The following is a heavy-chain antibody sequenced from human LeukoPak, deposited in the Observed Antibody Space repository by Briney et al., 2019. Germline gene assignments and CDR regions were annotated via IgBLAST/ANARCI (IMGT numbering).Heavy chain of an antibody. CDR1: GFTFSSYG. V-gene: IGHV3-30*18. J-gene: IGHJ4*02. Sequence: PGRSLRLSCAASGFTFSSYGMHWVRQAPGKGLEWVAVISYDGSNKYYADSVKGRFTISRDNSKNTLYLQMNSLRAEDTAVYYCAKLQVTTVTINPDYWGQGTLVTVSS. D-gene: IGHD4-17*01. CDR3: AKLQVTTVTINPDY. CDR2: ISYDGSNK.